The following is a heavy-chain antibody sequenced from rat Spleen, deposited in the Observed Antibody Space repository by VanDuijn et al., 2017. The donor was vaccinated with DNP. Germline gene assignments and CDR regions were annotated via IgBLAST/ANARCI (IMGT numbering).Heavy chain of an antibody. Sequence: EVQLVESGGGLVQPGRSLKLSCAASGFTFSNFYMAWVRQAPTKGLEWVAYISTGGGGTYYRDSVKGRFTISRDNAKNTQYLQMDSLRSEDTATYYCTREEGDYWGQGVMVTVSS. V-gene: IGHV5-27*01. CDR3: TREEGDY. CDR2: ISTGGGGT. CDR1: GFTFSNFY. J-gene: IGHJ2*01.